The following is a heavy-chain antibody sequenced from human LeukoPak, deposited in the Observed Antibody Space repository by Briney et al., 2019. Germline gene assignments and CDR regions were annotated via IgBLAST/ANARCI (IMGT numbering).Heavy chain of an antibody. J-gene: IGHJ4*02. D-gene: IGHD5-18*01. V-gene: IGHV3-23*01. CDR1: GFTFNSYG. CDR2: ISGSGGST. Sequence: PGGSLRLSCEVSGFTFNSYGMNWVRQAPGKGLEWVSSISGSGGSTYYADSVKGRFTISRDNFNNTLYLQMKSLRAEDTAVYYCATYRQVLLPFESWGQGTLVTVSS. CDR3: ATYRQVLLPFES.